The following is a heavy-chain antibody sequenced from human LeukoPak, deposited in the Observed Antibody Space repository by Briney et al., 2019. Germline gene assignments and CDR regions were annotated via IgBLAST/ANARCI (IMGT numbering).Heavy chain of an antibody. J-gene: IGHJ4*02. CDR2: ISGSGGST. CDR3: AKDETIFGVGSFDY. D-gene: IGHD3-3*01. CDR1: GFTFSSYA. V-gene: IGHV3-23*01. Sequence: PGGSLRLSCAASGFTFSSYAMSWVRQAPGKGLEWVSAISGSGGSTYYADSVKGRFTIPRGNSKNTLYLQMNSLRAEDTAVYYCAKDETIFGVGSFDYWGQGTLVTVSS.